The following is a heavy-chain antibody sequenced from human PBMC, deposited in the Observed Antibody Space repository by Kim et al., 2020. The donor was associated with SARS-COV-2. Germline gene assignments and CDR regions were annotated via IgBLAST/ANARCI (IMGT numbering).Heavy chain of an antibody. D-gene: IGHD4-17*01. Sequence: GGSLRLSCAASGFTFSSYSMNWVRQAPGKGLEWVASIRSNNSYIYYADSVKGRFTISRDNAKNSLYLQMNSLRAEDTAVYYCARDEGPARATTFTDDWGQGTPVTVSS. CDR1: GFTFSSYS. CDR3: ARDEGPARATTFTDD. V-gene: IGHV3-21*01. CDR2: IRSNNSYI. J-gene: IGHJ4*02.